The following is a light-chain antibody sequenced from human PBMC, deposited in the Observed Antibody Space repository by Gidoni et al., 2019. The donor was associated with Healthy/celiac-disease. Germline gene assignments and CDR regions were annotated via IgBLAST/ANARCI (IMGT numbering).Light chain of an antibody. V-gene: IGKV1-39*01. Sequence: DIQMTQSPSSLSASVGDRVTITCRASQSFSSYLNWYQQKPGKAPKLLIYAASSLQSGVPSRFSGSGSGTDFTLTISSLQPEDFATYYCQQSYSRTFGQGTKVEIK. CDR1: QSFSSY. J-gene: IGKJ1*01. CDR3: QQSYSRT. CDR2: AAS.